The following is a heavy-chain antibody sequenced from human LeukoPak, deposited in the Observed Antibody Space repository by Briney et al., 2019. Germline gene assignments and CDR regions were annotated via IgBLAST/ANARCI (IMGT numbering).Heavy chain of an antibody. Sequence: PSETLSLTCTVSGGSISSYYWSWIRQPPGKGLEWIGYIYYRGSTEYNPSLKSRVTISVVTSKNQFSLKLSSVIAADTAVYYCARGFDGVAGWFDPWGQGTLVIVSS. CDR2: IYYRGST. CDR3: ARGFDGVAGWFDP. J-gene: IGHJ5*02. D-gene: IGHD3-9*01. CDR1: GGSISSYY. V-gene: IGHV4-59*01.